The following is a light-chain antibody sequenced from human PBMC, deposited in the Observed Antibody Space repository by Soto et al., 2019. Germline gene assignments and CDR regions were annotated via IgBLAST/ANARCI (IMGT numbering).Light chain of an antibody. CDR2: GAS. V-gene: IGKV3-20*01. Sequence: EIVLTQSPGTLSLSPGERATLSCRASQSVSSSYLASYQQKPGQAPRHLTYGASSRATGIPDRFSGSGSGTDFTLTISRLEPEDFAVYYCQQYVTSPWAFGQGTKVDIK. CDR3: QQYVTSPWA. J-gene: IGKJ1*01. CDR1: QSVSSSY.